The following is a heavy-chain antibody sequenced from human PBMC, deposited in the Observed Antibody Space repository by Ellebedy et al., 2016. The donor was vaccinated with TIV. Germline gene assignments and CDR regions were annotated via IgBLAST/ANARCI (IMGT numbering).Heavy chain of an antibody. CDR1: GGSISSGGYY. J-gene: IGHJ4*02. CDR3: ARASMVRGVRLDY. V-gene: IGHV4-31*03. D-gene: IGHD3-10*01. CDR2: IYYSGST. Sequence: LTLSXTVSGGSISSGGYYWSWIRQHPGKGLEWIGYIYYSGSTYYNPSLKSRVTISVDTSKNQFSLKLSSVTAADTAVYYCARASMVRGVRLDYWGQGTLVTVSS.